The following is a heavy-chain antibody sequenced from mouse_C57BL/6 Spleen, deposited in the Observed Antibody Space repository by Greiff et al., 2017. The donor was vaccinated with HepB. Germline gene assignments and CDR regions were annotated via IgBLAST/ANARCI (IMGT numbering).Heavy chain of an antibody. CDR3: ARGGDYAWFAY. V-gene: IGHV1-80*01. CDR1: GYAFSSYW. Sequence: VQLQESGAELVKPGASVKISCKASGYAFSSYWMNWVKQRPGKGLEWIGQIYPGDGDTNYNGKFKGKATLTADKSSSTAYMQLSSLTSENSAVYFCARGGDYAWFAYWGQGTLVTVSA. J-gene: IGHJ3*01. D-gene: IGHD2-4*01. CDR2: IYPGDGDT.